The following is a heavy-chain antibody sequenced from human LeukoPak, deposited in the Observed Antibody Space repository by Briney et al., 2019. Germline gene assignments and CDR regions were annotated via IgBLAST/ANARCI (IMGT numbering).Heavy chain of an antibody. J-gene: IGHJ4*02. D-gene: IGHD6-19*01. Sequence: GGSLTLSCAASGFTFKNAWMSWVRQAPGKGLEWVGHMKGDPDGATNHYTARVEGRFFISRDISKNTVYLQMTSLKNDDTAVYYCTTDRGIAVSPLFDFWGQGTLVTVSS. CDR2: MKGDPDGATN. V-gene: IGHV3-15*01. CDR1: GFTFKNAW. CDR3: TTDRGIAVSPLFDF.